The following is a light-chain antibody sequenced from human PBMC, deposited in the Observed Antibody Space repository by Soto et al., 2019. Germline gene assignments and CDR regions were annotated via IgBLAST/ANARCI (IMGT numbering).Light chain of an antibody. V-gene: IGKV1-9*01. CDR3: QQLNSYLALT. Sequence: IQLTQSPSSLSASVGDRVTKTCRASQGISSYLAWYQQKPGKAPKLLIYAASTLQSGVPSRFSGSGSGTDFTLTISSLQPEDFATYYCQQLNSYLALTFGGGTKVDIK. CDR1: QGISSY. CDR2: AAS. J-gene: IGKJ4*01.